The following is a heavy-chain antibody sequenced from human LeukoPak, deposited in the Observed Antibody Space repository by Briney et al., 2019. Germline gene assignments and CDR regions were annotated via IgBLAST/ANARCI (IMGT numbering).Heavy chain of an antibody. CDR1: GFTFSNYA. V-gene: IGHV3-30*01. J-gene: IGHJ3*02. CDR2: ISYDGDNK. CDR3: AGDATGDRQDAFDI. Sequence: QPGRSLRLSCAASGFTFSNYAIHWVRQAPGNGLEWVAVISYDGDNKYYADSVKGRFTISRDNSKNTLYLQMNSLRAEDAAVYYCAGDATGDRQDAFDIWGQGTMVTVS. D-gene: IGHD7-27*01.